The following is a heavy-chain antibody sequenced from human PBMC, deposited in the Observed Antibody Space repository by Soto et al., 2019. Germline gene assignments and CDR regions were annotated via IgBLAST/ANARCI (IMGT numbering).Heavy chain of an antibody. Sequence: QLQLQESGPGLVKPSETLSLTCTVSGGSISSSSYYWGWIRQPPGKGLEWIGSIYYSGSTYYNPSLKSRVTISVDTSKNQFSLKRSSVTAAYTAVYYCARSEYSSSSARFDYWGQGTLVTVSS. CDR1: GGSISSSSYY. CDR2: IYYSGST. D-gene: IGHD6-6*01. V-gene: IGHV4-39*01. J-gene: IGHJ4*02. CDR3: ARSEYSSSSARFDY.